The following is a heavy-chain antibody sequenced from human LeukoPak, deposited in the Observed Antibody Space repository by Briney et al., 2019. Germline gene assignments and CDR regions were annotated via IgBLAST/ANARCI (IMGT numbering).Heavy chain of an antibody. V-gene: IGHV3-33*01. CDR3: ARGDRGPRGYYYGSGRGWYFDL. Sequence: PGGSLRLSCAASGFTFSSYGMHWVRQAPGKGLEWVAVIWYDGSNKYYADSVKGRFTISRDNSKNTLYLQMNSLRAEDTAVYYCARGDRGPRGYYYGSGRGWYFDLWGRGTLVTISS. CDR1: GFTFSSYG. CDR2: IWYDGSNK. D-gene: IGHD3-10*01. J-gene: IGHJ2*01.